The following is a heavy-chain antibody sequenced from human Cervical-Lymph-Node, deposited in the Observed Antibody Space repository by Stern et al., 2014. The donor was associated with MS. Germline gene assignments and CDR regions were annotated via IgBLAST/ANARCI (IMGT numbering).Heavy chain of an antibody. J-gene: IGHJ4*02. CDR3: ARVLSLATSDS. CDR1: GYTFTTYY. D-gene: IGHD1-1*01. Sequence: VELVQSGAEIRKPGASVKISCEASGYTFTTYYIHWVRQAPGQGLEWVALFNPSGGNSTYAQRFQGRVTVTGDTSTSTVSLELTGLTSEDTAVYYCARVLSLATSDSWGQGTLVIVSS. CDR2: FNPSGGNS. V-gene: IGHV1-46*01.